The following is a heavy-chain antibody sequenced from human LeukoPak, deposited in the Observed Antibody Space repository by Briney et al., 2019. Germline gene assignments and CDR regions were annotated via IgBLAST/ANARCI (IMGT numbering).Heavy chain of an antibody. CDR3: ARAYQLLFGDTHFDY. D-gene: IGHD2-2*01. CDR2: IKQEGTEK. Sequence: GGSLRLSCAASGFTFSSYWMSWVRQPRGKGLERGANIKQEGTEKYYVHSVKGRFTISRDKAKKSLYLQMNSLRAEDTAVYYCARAYQLLFGDTHFDYWGQGTLVTVSS. CDR1: GFTFSSYW. V-gene: IGHV3-7*01. J-gene: IGHJ4*02.